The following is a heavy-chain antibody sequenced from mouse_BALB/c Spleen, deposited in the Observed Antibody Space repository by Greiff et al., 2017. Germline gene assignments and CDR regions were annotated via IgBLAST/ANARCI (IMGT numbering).Heavy chain of an antibody. J-gene: IGHJ4*01. CDR3: ASSMITAYAMDY. CDR1: GFTFSDYY. V-gene: IGHV5-4*02. Sequence: VQLKESGGGLVKPGGSLKLSCAASGFTFSDYYMYWVRQTPEKRLEWVATISDGGSYTYYPDSVKGRFTISRDNAKNNLYLQMSSLKSEDTAMYYCASSMITAYAMDYWGQGTSVTVSS. CDR2: ISDGGSYT. D-gene: IGHD2-4*01.